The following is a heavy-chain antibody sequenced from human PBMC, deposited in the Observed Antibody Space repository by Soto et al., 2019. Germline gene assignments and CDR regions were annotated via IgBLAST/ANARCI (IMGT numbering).Heavy chain of an antibody. J-gene: IGHJ3*02. D-gene: IGHD6-19*01. CDR1: GFTFSSYG. V-gene: IGHV3-30*18. Sequence: QVQLVESGGGVVQPGRSLSLSCAASGFTFSSYGMHWVRQAPGKGLEWVAVISYDGSNKYYADSVKGRFTISRDNSKNTLYLQMNSLRAEDTAVYYCAKDRHYSSGWYSSDAFDIWGQGTMVTVSS. CDR3: AKDRHYSSGWYSSDAFDI. CDR2: ISYDGSNK.